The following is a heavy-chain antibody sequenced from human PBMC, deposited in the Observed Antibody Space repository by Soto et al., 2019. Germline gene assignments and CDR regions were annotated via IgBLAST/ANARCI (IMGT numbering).Heavy chain of an antibody. CDR2: IHPSGST. J-gene: IGHJ6*02. CDR1: HGSLSVYY. V-gene: IGHV4-34*01. D-gene: IGHD7-27*01. Sequence: WETLSLTCAVYHGSLSVYYWSWIRQSPGKGLEWIGEIHPSGSTDYNPSLKSRVTILVDTSKSQFSLRLTSVTAADTAVYYCARGRDEYKLGNVWGPGTTVTVSS. CDR3: ARGRDEYKLGNV.